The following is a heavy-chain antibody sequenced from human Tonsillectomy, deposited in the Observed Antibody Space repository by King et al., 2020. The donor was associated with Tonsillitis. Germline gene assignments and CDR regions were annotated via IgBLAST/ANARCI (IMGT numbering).Heavy chain of an antibody. J-gene: IGHJ4*02. CDR3: GRARDWVQLFDY. D-gene: IGHD5-24*01. CDR2: IYHSGST. V-gene: IGHV4-38-2*01. CDR1: GYSITSGFY. Sequence: QLQESGPGLVKPSETLSLTCAVSGYSITSGFYWGWIQQPPGKGLEWFGSIYHSGSTYYNPSLKSRVTISVDTSTNQFSLKLSSVTAADTAVYYCGRARDWVQLFDYWGQGTQVTVSS.